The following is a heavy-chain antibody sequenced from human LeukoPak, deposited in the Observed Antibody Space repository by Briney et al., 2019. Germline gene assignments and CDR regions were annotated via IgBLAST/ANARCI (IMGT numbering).Heavy chain of an antibody. V-gene: IGHV4-59*01. D-gene: IGHD3-16*01. J-gene: IGHJ4*02. Sequence: SETLSLTCTVSGGSISSYYWSWIRQPPGKGLEWIGYIYYSGSTNYNPSLKSRVTIPVDTSKHQFSLKLSSVTAADTAVYYCARGFTDPFDYWGQGTLVTVSS. CDR2: IYYSGST. CDR1: GGSISSYY. CDR3: ARGFTDPFDY.